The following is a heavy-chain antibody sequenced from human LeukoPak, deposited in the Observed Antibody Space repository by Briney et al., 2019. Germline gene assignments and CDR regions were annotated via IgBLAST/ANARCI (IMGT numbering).Heavy chain of an antibody. CDR1: GGSISTNNW. V-gene: IGHV4-4*02. J-gene: IGHJ4*02. Sequence: SGTLSLTCAVSGGSISTNNWWSWVRQPPGKGLEWIGEIYHTGSTNYSPSLRSRVTMSIDKSNNQFSLNLNSVTAADTVVYYCARSFLLGTPFDYWGQGTLVTVSS. CDR3: ARSFLLGTPFDY. CDR2: IYHTGST. D-gene: IGHD1-1*01.